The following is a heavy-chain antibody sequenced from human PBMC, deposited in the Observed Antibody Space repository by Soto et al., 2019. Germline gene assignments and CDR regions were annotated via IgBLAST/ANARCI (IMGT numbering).Heavy chain of an antibody. J-gene: IGHJ6*02. V-gene: IGHV3-53*05. CDR2: IYSGGST. D-gene: IGHD2-2*01. CDR3: AKDLGGSGSCSSTSCYFTVYYYYGMDV. CDR1: GFTVISNY. Sequence: PGGSLRLSCAASGFTVISNYMSWVRQAPGKGLEWVSVIYSGGSTYYADSVKGRFTISRDNSKNTLYLQMNSLRAEDTAVYYCAKDLGGSGSCSSTSCYFTVYYYYGMDVWGQGTTVTVSS.